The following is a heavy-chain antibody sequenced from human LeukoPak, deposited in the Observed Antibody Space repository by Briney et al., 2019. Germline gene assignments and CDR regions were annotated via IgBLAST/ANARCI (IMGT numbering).Heavy chain of an antibody. D-gene: IGHD5-18*01. CDR1: GITFSNYA. V-gene: IGHV3-23*01. CDR2: ISGSAHKI. Sequence: GGSLRLSCVASGITFSNYAVSWVRQAPEKGLDWVSVISGSAHKIRYADSVKGRFTISRDNTENIVYLQMNNLRVEDTAVYYCAGRPTGYSSGYIHWGQGTLVTVSS. CDR3: AGRPTGYSSGYIH. J-gene: IGHJ4*02.